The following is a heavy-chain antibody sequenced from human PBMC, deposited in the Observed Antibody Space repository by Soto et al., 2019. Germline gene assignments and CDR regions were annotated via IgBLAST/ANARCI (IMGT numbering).Heavy chain of an antibody. D-gene: IGHD1-20*01. CDR2: ISGSGGST. Sequence: GGSLRLSCAASGFTFSSYAMSWVRQAPGKGLEWVSAISGSGGSTYYADSVKGRFTISRDNSKNTLYLQMNSLRAEDTAVYYCAKDKGMDSRAYYYGMDVWGQGTTVTVSS. J-gene: IGHJ6*02. CDR1: GFTFSSYA. CDR3: AKDKGMDSRAYYYGMDV. V-gene: IGHV3-23*01.